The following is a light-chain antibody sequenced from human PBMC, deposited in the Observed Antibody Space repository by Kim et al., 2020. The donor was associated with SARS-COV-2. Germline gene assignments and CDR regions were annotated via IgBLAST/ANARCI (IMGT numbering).Light chain of an antibody. J-gene: IGLJ1*01. CDR1: SRDVGGYNY. CDR3: SSYTSSSTPYV. CDR2: DVN. V-gene: IGLV2-14*03. Sequence: QSITISCTGTSRDVGGYNYVSWYQQHPGTAPKLMIYDVNNRPSGVSNRFSDSKSGNTASLTISGLQAEDEADYYCSSYTSSSTPYVFGTGTKVTVL.